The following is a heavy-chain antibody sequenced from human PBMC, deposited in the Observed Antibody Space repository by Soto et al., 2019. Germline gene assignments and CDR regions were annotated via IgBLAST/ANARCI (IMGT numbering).Heavy chain of an antibody. Sequence: GSLRLSCAASGFTFSSYAMSWVRQAPGKGLEWVSAISGSGGSTYYADSVKGRFTISRDNSKNTLYLQMNSLRAEDTAVYYCAKALVGASIVGATNFFDYWGQGTLVTVSS. V-gene: IGHV3-23*01. CDR2: ISGSGGST. CDR3: AKALVGASIVGATNFFDY. J-gene: IGHJ4*02. CDR1: GFTFSSYA. D-gene: IGHD1-26*01.